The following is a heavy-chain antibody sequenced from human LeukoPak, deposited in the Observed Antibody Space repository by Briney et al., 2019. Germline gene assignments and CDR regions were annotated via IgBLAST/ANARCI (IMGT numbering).Heavy chain of an antibody. CDR3: ARGWSVGMDV. V-gene: IGHV3-53*01. CDR2: IYSGGNT. Sequence: GGSLRLSCAASGFIVSSNYMSWVRQAPGKGLEWVSVIYSGGNTYYADSVKGRFTISRDSSKNTVYLQMNSLRAEDTAVYYCARGWSVGMDVWGQGTTVTVSS. CDR1: GFIVSSNY. J-gene: IGHJ6*02.